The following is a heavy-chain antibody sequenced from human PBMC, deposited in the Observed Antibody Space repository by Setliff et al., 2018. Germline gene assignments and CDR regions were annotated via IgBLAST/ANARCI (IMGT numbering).Heavy chain of an antibody. J-gene: IGHJ6*03. CDR3: ARVVRDQLLFSVYYSYMDV. V-gene: IGHV4-4*02. CDR1: GVSVNSLTW. CDR2: IMDGRDT. Sequence: LSLTCAVSGVSVNSLTWWSWVRQSPGKTLEWIGEIMDGRDTVYNPSLNSRVTISFDTSKNQFSLKLSSVTAADTAVYYCARVVRDQLLFSVYYSYMDVWGKGTTVTVSS. D-gene: IGHD2-21*02.